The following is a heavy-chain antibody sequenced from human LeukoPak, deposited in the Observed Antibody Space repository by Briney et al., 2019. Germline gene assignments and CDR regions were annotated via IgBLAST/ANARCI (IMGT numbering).Heavy chain of an antibody. CDR2: IYSGGST. V-gene: IGHV3-53*01. Sequence: GGSLRLSCAASGFTVSSNYMSWVRQAPGKGLEWVSVIYSGGSTYYADSVKGRFTISRDNSKNTLHLQMNSLRAEDTAVYYCARVGGNYYVWGSYRHWGQGTLVTVSS. J-gene: IGHJ4*02. CDR1: GFTVSSNY. D-gene: IGHD3-16*02. CDR3: ARVGGNYYVWGSYRH.